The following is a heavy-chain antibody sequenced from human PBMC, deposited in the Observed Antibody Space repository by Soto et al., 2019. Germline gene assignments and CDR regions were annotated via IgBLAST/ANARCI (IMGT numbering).Heavy chain of an antibody. Sequence: QVQLVQSGAEVKKPGSSVKVSCKASGGTFSSYAISWVRQAPGQGLEWMGGIIPIFGTANYAQKFQGRVTITADDSTSTAYMELRSLRSEDTAVYYCARDKRRSMVVSYGGFDYWGQGTLVTVSS. CDR1: GGTFSSYA. J-gene: IGHJ4*02. CDR3: ARDKRRSMVVSYGGFDY. CDR2: IIPIFGTA. V-gene: IGHV1-69*01. D-gene: IGHD2-21*01.